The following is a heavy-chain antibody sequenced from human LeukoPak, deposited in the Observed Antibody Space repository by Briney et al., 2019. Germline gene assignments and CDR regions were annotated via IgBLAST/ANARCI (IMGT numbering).Heavy chain of an antibody. CDR3: AGGSGWTTNY. CDR2: IKQDGSEQ. D-gene: IGHD3-3*01. J-gene: IGHJ4*02. V-gene: IGHV3-7*04. Sequence: GGSLRLSCAASGFTFSSYWMNWVRQAPGKGLEWVANIKQDGSEQYYVDSVKGRFTVSRDNAKNSLHLQMISLRVEDTAIYYCAGGSGWTTNYWGQGTLVTVSS. CDR1: GFTFSSYW.